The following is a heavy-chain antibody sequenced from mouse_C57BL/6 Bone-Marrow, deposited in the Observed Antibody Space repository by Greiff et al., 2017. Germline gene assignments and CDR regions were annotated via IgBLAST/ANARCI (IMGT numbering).Heavy chain of an antibody. J-gene: IGHJ3*01. CDR3: ERPRRLRGVFAY. CDR2: ISSGGSYN. Sequence: DVKLVESGGDLVKPGGSLKLSCAASGFTFSSYGMSWVRQTPDKRLEWVATISSGGSYNYYPDSVTGRFTISRDNAKNTLYLQMSRLKAEAKAMYYWERPRRLRGVFAYWGQVTLVTVSA. V-gene: IGHV5-6*02. CDR1: GFTFSSYG. D-gene: IGHD3-2*02.